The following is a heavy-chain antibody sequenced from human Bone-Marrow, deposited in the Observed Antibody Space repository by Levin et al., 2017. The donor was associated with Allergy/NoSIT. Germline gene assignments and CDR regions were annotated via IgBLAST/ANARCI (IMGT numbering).Heavy chain of an antibody. CDR2: IIPRLDKT. D-gene: IGHD5-18*01. CDR3: VRLGYETEDY. V-gene: IGHV1-69*04. CDR1: GGTLDKFA. Sequence: ASVKVSCKASGGTLDKFAISWVRQAPGQGLEWLGRIIPRLDKTYYPERFQDRLTITADTSAAAAHMELRRLTPDDTAMYYCVRLGYETEDYWGQGTLITVSS. J-gene: IGHJ4*02.